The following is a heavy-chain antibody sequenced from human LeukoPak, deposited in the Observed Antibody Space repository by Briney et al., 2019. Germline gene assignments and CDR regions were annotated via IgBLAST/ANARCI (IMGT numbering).Heavy chain of an antibody. J-gene: IGHJ2*01. Sequence: SETLSLTCTVSGGSISSYYWSWIRQPPGEGLEWIGYIYYSGSTNYNPSLKSRVTISVDTSKNQFSLKLSSVTAADTAVYYCARRPNYYDSSGPVYWYFDLWGRGTLVTVSS. V-gene: IGHV4-59*08. D-gene: IGHD3-22*01. CDR2: IYYSGST. CDR3: ARRPNYYDSSGPVYWYFDL. CDR1: GGSISSYY.